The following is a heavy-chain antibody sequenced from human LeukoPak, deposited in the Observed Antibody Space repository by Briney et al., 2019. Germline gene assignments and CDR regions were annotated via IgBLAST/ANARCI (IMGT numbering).Heavy chain of an antibody. J-gene: IGHJ3*02. CDR2: ISYDGSNK. CDR1: GFTFSSYG. Sequence: PGRSLRLSCAASGFTFSSYGMHWVRQAPGKGLEWVAVISYDGSNKYYADSVKGRFTISRDSSKNTLYLQMNSLRAEDTAVYYCAKDLSSGSYPDAFDIWGQGTMVTVSS. D-gene: IGHD1-26*01. CDR3: AKDLSSGSYPDAFDI. V-gene: IGHV3-30*18.